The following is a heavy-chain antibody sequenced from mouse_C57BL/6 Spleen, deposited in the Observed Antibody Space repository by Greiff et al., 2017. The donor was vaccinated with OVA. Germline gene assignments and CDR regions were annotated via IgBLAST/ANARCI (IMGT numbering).Heavy chain of an antibody. CDR3: ARHQTAQAYYFDY. D-gene: IGHD3-2*02. J-gene: IGHJ2*01. V-gene: IGHV1-69*01. CDR1: GYTFTSYW. CDR2: IDPSDSYT. Sequence: VQLQQPGAELVMPGASVKLSCKASGYTFTSYWMHWVKQRPGQGLEWIGEIDPSDSYTNYNQKFKGKSTLTVDKSSSTAYMQLSSLTSEDSAVYYCARHQTAQAYYFDYWGQGTTLTVSS.